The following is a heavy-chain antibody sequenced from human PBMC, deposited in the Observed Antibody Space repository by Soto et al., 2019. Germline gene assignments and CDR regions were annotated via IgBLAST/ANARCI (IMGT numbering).Heavy chain of an antibody. Sequence: QVQLVESGGGVVQAGRSLRLSCAASGFTFSSYAMHWVRQAPGKGLEWVAVISYDGSNKYYADSVKGRFTISRDNSKNTLYLQMNSLRAEDTAVYYCARGRSGYAFDYWGQGTLVTVSS. V-gene: IGHV3-30-3*01. J-gene: IGHJ4*02. CDR1: GFTFSSYA. CDR3: ARGRSGYAFDY. D-gene: IGHD3-3*01. CDR2: ISYDGSNK.